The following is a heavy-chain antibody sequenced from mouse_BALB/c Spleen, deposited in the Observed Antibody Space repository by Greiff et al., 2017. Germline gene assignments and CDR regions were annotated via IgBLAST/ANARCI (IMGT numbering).Heavy chain of an antibody. V-gene: IGHV2-6-7*01. CDR1: GFSLTGYG. CDR3: AREAEGNYFDY. CDR2: IWGDGST. J-gene: IGHJ2*01. Sequence: QVQLQQSGPGLVAPSQSLSITCTVSGFSLTGYGVNWVRQPPGKGLEWLGMIWGDGSTDYNSALKSRLSISKDNSKSQVFLKMNSLQTDYTARYYCAREAEGNYFDYWGQGTTLTVSS.